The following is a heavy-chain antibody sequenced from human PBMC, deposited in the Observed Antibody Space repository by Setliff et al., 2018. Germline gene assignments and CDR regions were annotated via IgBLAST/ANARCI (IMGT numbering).Heavy chain of an antibody. CDR3: ARGPQKFYSDTSGYYYDALYYYYMDV. D-gene: IGHD3-22*01. CDR2: IIPIFGTP. J-gene: IGHJ6*03. V-gene: IGHV1-69*13. Sequence: GASVKVSCKVSGGTFSRSAISWVRQAPGQGLEWMGGIIPIFGTPTYAQKFQGRVTIIADESTSTTYMELSSLRSEDTAVYYCARGPQKFYSDTSGYYYDALYYYYMDVWGKGTTVTVSS. CDR1: GGTFSRSA.